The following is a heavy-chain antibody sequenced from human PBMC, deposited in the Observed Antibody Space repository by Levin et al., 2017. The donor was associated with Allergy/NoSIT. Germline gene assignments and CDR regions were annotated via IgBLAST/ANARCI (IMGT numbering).Heavy chain of an antibody. D-gene: IGHD3-10*01. CDR2: ISYDGSNK. Sequence: LSLTCAASGFIFTNYGMHWVCQAPGKGLEWVAVISYDGSNKVYADSVKGRFTISRDNSKNTLYLQMNFLRAGDTAVYYCAKGGIRGFGQWSPDFWGQGTLVTVSS. CDR3: AKGGIRGFGQWSPDF. V-gene: IGHV3-30*18. J-gene: IGHJ4*02. CDR1: GFIFTNYG.